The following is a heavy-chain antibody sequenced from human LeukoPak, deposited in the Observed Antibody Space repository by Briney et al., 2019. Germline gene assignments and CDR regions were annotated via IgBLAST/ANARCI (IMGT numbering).Heavy chain of an antibody. Sequence: SQTLSLTCTVSGGSISSGGYYWSWIRQHPGKGLEWIGYIYYSGSTYYNPSLKSRVTISVDTSKSQFSLKLSSVTAADTAVYYCARGGSYSGYDDPSWFDPWGQGTLVTVSS. V-gene: IGHV4-31*03. J-gene: IGHJ5*02. CDR3: ARGGSYSGYDDPSWFDP. D-gene: IGHD5-12*01. CDR2: IYYSGST. CDR1: GGSISSGGYY.